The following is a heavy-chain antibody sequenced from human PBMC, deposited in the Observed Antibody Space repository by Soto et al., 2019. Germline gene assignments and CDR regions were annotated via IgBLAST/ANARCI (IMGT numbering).Heavy chain of an antibody. CDR3: AAVREVGPAAMHYIWFDP. V-gene: IGHV1-24*01. Sequence: QVQLVQSGAEVKKPGASVKVSCKVSGYTLTELSMHWVRQAPGKGLEWMGGFDPEDGETIYAQKCQGRVTMTENTSTDTANMELSSLRSEDTAVYYCAAVREVGPAAMHYIWFDPWGQGTLVTVSS. CDR2: FDPEDGET. J-gene: IGHJ5*02. D-gene: IGHD2-2*01. CDR1: GYTLTELS.